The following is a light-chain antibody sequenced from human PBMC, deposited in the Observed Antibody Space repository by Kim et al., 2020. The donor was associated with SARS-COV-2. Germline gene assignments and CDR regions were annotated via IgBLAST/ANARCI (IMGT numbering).Light chain of an antibody. Sequence: DIVMTQSPDSLSVSLGETATIRCKSSQSVLSRSDNRDYLVWYQQKPGQPPKLLICWASIRESGVPERFSGSGSGTDFTLTITNLQAEDAAVYFCQQNYSVPRTFGQGTKVDIK. CDR3: QQNYSVPRT. J-gene: IGKJ1*01. CDR2: WAS. V-gene: IGKV4-1*01. CDR1: QSVLSRSDNRDY.